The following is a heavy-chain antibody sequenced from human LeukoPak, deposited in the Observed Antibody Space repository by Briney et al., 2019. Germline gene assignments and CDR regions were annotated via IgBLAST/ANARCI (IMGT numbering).Heavy chain of an antibody. CDR2: IWCDGSNK. J-gene: IGHJ5*02. Sequence: PGGSLRLSCAPSGFTFRSYGMHSVRQAPGKGLEWVAIIWCDGSNKYYADSVKGRFTISRDNSKNTLYLQMSSLRAEDTAVYYCAKDTDYGDYVTWFDHWGQGTLVIVSS. V-gene: IGHV3-33*06. CDR1: GFTFRSYG. D-gene: IGHD4-17*01. CDR3: AKDTDYGDYVTWFDH.